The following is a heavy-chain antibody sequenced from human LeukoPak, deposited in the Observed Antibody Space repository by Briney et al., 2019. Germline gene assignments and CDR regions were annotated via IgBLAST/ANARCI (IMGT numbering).Heavy chain of an antibody. J-gene: IGHJ4*02. CDR1: GFTFSSYS. Sequence: GGSLRLSCAASGFTFSSYSMNWVRQAPGKGLEWVSSISSSSSYIYYADSVKGRFTISRDNAKNSLYLQMNSLRAEDTAVYYCARDGRIIVGATTMGENWGQGTLATVSS. D-gene: IGHD1-26*01. V-gene: IGHV3-21*01. CDR3: ARDGRIIVGATTMGEN. CDR2: ISSSSSYI.